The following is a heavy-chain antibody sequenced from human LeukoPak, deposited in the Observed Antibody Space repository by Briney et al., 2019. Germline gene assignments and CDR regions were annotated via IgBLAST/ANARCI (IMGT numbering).Heavy chain of an antibody. Sequence: MSSETLSLTCTVSGGSISSSGYGWGRLRGPQGKGLEWIVRVYYRGSTYYNPSLRSRVTISVDTSKNQFSLKLSSVTAADTAVYYCARRGSVVVVTAIRKNAFDIWGQGTMVTVSS. J-gene: IGHJ3*02. V-gene: IGHV4-39*01. CDR3: ARRGSVVVVTAIRKNAFDI. CDR1: GGSISSSGYG. D-gene: IGHD2-21*02. CDR2: VYYRGST.